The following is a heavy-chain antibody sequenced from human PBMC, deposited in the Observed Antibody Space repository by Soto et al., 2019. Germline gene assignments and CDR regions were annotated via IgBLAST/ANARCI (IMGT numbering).Heavy chain of an antibody. CDR2: IDAGNGNT. V-gene: IGHV1-3*01. Sequence: GASVKVSCKASGYTFTSYPTHWVRQAPGQRLEWMGWIDAGNGNTKYSQKFRGRVTFTTDTSASTAYMDLSSLRSEDTAVYYCARRPYSSGWDQGRGAFDIWGQGTMVTVSS. CDR3: ARRPYSSGWDQGRGAFDI. J-gene: IGHJ3*02. D-gene: IGHD6-19*01. CDR1: GYTFTSYP.